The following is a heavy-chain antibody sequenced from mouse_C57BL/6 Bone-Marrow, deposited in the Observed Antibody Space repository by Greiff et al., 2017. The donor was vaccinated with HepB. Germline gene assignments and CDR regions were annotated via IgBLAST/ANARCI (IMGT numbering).Heavy chain of an antibody. CDR3: ARRGLLYAMDY. D-gene: IGHD3-3*01. J-gene: IGHJ4*01. V-gene: IGHV5-15*01. CDR2: ISNLAYSI. Sequence: EVHLVESGGGLVQPGGSLKLSCAASGFTFSDYGMAWVRQAPRKGPEWVAFISNLAYSIYYADTVTGRFTISRENAKNTLYLEMSSLRSEDTAMYYCARRGLLYAMDYWGQGTSVTVSS. CDR1: GFTFSDYG.